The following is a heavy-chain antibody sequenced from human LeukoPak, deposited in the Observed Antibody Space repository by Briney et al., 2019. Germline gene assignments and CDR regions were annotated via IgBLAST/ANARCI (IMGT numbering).Heavy chain of an antibody. CDR1: GFTFSSYS. J-gene: IGHJ6*03. D-gene: IGHD3-16*02. Sequence: AGGSRRLSCAASGFTFSSYSMYWVRQAPGKGLEWVSYISSSSSNIYYADSVKGRFTISRDNAKNSFYLQMNSLRAEDTALYYCARDRGGIGYYMDVWGKGTTVTVSS. V-gene: IGHV3-48*01. CDR2: ISSSSSNI. CDR3: ARDRGGIGYYMDV.